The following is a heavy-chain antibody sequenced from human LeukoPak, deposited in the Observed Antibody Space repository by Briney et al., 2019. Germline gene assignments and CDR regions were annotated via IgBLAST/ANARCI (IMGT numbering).Heavy chain of an antibody. Sequence: GGSLRLSCAASGFTFSSYWMSWVRQAPGKGLEWVANIKQDGSEKYYVDSVKGRFTISRDNAKNSLYLQMNSLRAEDTAVYYCARVLYGDYASFDYWGQGTLVTVSS. J-gene: IGHJ4*02. CDR2: IKQDGSEK. V-gene: IGHV3-7*01. CDR3: ARVLYGDYASFDY. D-gene: IGHD4-17*01. CDR1: GFTFSSYW.